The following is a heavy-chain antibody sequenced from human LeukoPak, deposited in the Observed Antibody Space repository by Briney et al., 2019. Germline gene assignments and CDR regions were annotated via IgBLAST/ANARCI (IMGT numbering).Heavy chain of an antibody. Sequence: PGGSLRLSCAASGFTFSSYAMSWVRQAPGKGLEWVSAISGSGGRTYYADSVKGRFTISRDNSKNTLYLQMNSLRAEDTAVYYCAKVRGKYYYDSSGYYFFDYWGQGTLVTVSS. CDR2: ISGSGGRT. J-gene: IGHJ4*02. CDR1: GFTFSSYA. V-gene: IGHV3-23*01. D-gene: IGHD3-22*01. CDR3: AKVRGKYYYDSSGYYFFDY.